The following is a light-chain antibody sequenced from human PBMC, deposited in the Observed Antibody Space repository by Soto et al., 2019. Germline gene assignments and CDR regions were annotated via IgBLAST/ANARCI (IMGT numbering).Light chain of an antibody. CDR3: QHYGKSPLFV. CDR2: GAS. Sequence: EIVLTQSPGTLSVSLGERATLSCKASQTLTDSYLAWYHLKPGQAPRLVIYGASVRATGIPDRFSGSGSGTHFSLTISRVDPEDFGVYFCQHYGKSPLFVFGPGTTLDFK. CDR1: QTLTDSY. J-gene: IGKJ3*01. V-gene: IGKV3-20*01.